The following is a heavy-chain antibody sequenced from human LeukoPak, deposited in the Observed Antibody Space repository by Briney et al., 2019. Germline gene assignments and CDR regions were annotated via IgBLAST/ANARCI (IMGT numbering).Heavy chain of an antibody. V-gene: IGHV1-46*03. D-gene: IGHD2-2*01. CDR1: RYTFTSYY. J-gene: IGHJ4*02. CDR3: ASAPTIRPAILFDY. Sequence: ASVKVSSKASRYTFTSYYTHSVRHAPRQRLEWMGIINPSGGSTSYAQKFQGRVTMTRDTSTSTVYMALSSLRSEDTAVYYCASAPTIRPAILFDYWGQGTLVTVSS. CDR2: INPSGGST.